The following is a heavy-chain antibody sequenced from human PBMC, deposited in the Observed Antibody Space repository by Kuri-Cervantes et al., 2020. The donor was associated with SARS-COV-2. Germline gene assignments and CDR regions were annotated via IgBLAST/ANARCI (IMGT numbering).Heavy chain of an antibody. Sequence: GKSLKISCAASGFTFSSYWMHWVRQAPGKGLVWVSRINSDGSSTSYADSVKGRFTISRDNAKNTLYLQMNSLRAEDTAVYYCAKPYNYGGNSGWGQGTLVTVSS. CDR3: AKPYNYGGNSG. CDR2: INSDGSST. CDR1: GFTFSSYW. V-gene: IGHV3-74*01. D-gene: IGHD4-23*01. J-gene: IGHJ4*02.